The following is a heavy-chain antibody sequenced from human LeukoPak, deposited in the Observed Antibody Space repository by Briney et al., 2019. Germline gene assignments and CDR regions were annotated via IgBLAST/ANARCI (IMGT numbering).Heavy chain of an antibody. CDR2: IFPHDSSI. V-gene: IGHV5-51*01. Sequence: GESLKISCKASGYPFTSYWIGWLRQMPGKGLEWMGIIFPHDSSIRYSPSFQGQVTISADKSISTAYLQWTSLKASDTAMYYCARHLRGDDYRHLDYWGQGTLVSVSP. J-gene: IGHJ4*02. CDR1: GYPFTSYW. D-gene: IGHD5-24*01. CDR3: ARHLRGDDYRHLDY.